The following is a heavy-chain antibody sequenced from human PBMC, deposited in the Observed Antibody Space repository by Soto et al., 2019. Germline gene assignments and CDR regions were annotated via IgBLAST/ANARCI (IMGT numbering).Heavy chain of an antibody. V-gene: IGHV4-4*07. Sequence: QVQLQESGPGLVKPSETLSLTCTVSGDSMTKYYWSWIRQSAGKGLEWLGRIYTSGSTNYNPSLKSRVTLSIDTSNKHFYLSLKSVTAADTAVYYCARTVGAAYYFDFWGQGALVTVSS. J-gene: IGHJ4*02. CDR3: ARTVGAAYYFDF. D-gene: IGHD1-26*01. CDR2: IYTSGST. CDR1: GDSMTKYY.